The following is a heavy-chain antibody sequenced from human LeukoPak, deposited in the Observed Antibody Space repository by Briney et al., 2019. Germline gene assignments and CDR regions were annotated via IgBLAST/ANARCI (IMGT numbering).Heavy chain of an antibody. V-gene: IGHV3-23*01. CDR3: AGGRLRVIDAFDI. CDR1: GFTFSRYW. D-gene: IGHD2-21*01. Sequence: GGSLRLSCAASGFTFSRYWMHWVRQAPGKGLEWVSVISGSGGSTYYADSVKGRFTISRDNSKNTLYLQMDSLRAGDTAVYYCAGGRLRVIDAFDIWGQGTMVTVSS. CDR2: ISGSGGST. J-gene: IGHJ3*02.